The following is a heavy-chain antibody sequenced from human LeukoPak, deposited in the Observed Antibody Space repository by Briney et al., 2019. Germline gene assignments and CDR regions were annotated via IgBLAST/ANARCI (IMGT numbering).Heavy chain of an antibody. Sequence: ASVKVSCKASGYTFTSYDINWVRQATGQGLEWMGWMNSNSGNTGYAQKFRGRVTMTRNTSISTAYMELSSLRSEDTAVYYCARVGKLTRYYYYYMDVWGKGTTVTVSS. V-gene: IGHV1-8*01. CDR1: GYTFTSYD. CDR2: MNSNSGNT. D-gene: IGHD7-27*01. J-gene: IGHJ6*03. CDR3: ARVGKLTRYYYYYMDV.